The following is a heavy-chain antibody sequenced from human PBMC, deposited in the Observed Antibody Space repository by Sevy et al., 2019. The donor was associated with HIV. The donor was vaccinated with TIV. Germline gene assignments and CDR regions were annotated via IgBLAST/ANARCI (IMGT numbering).Heavy chain of an antibody. CDR3: ARSPPIVVVPGAPSWFDP. D-gene: IGHD2-2*01. CDR1: GGSFSGYY. J-gene: IGHJ5*02. CDR2: IKHSEST. V-gene: IGHV4-34*01. Sequence: SETLSLTCAVHGGSFSGYYWNWIRQPPGKGLEWIGEIKHSESTNYNPSLKSRVTISVDTSKNHFSLKLSPVTAAATAVYYCARSPPIVVVPGAPSWFDPWGQGTLVTVSS.